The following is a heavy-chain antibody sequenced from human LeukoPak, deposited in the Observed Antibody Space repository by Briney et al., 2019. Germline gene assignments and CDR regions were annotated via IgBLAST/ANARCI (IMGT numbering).Heavy chain of an antibody. D-gene: IGHD3-10*01. J-gene: IGHJ6*03. V-gene: IGHV1-2*02. CDR3: ARDRASYYYYMDV. CDR1: GYTFSSHD. Sequence: GASVKVSCKASGYTFSSHDINWVRQVPGQGLEWMGWINPNSGGTNYAQKFQGRVTMTRDTSISTAYMELSRLRSDDTAVYYCARDRASYYYYMDVWGKGTTVTVSS. CDR2: INPNSGGT.